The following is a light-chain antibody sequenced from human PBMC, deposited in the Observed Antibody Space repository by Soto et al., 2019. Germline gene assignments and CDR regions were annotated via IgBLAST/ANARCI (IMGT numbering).Light chain of an antibody. Sequence: EIVMTQSPDTLSMSPGERVTLSCRASQSVGSKLAWYQQKPGQAPRLLIYGASTRATGIPARFSGSGSGTEFTLTISSLQSEDFAVYFCQQYNDWPPMYTFGQGTKLEIK. CDR1: QSVGSK. CDR2: GAS. J-gene: IGKJ2*01. V-gene: IGKV3-15*01. CDR3: QQYNDWPPMYT.